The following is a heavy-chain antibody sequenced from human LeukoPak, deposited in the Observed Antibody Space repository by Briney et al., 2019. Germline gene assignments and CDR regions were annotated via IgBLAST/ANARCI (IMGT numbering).Heavy chain of an antibody. CDR2: IYHSGST. CDR3: ASSCGGDCYSSDAFDI. D-gene: IGHD2-21*01. J-gene: IGHJ3*02. Sequence: SETLSLTCTVSGGSISSYYWSWIRQPPGKGLEWIGYIYHSGSTNYNPSLKSRVTISVDTSKNQFSRKLSSVTAADTAVYYCASSCGGDCYSSDAFDIWGKLTMVTVSS. V-gene: IGHV4-59*01. CDR1: GGSISSYY.